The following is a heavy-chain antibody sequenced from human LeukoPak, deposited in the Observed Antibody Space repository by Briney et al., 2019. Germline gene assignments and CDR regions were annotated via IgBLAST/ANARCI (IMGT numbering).Heavy chain of an antibody. CDR3: ARGSAVARQYYYYYMDV. CDR1: GGSFSGYY. D-gene: IGHD6-19*01. J-gene: IGHJ6*03. V-gene: IGHV4-34*01. CDR2: INHSGST. Sequence: SETLSLTCAVYGGSFSGYYWSWIRQPPGKGLEWIGEINHSGSTNYNPSLKSRVTISVVTSKNQFSLKLSSVTAADTAVYYCARGSAVARQYYYYYMDVWGKGTTVTVSS.